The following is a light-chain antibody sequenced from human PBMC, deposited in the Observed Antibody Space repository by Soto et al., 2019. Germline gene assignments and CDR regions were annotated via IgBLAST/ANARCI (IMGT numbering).Light chain of an antibody. V-gene: IGKV3-11*01. CDR2: DAS. J-gene: IGKJ5*01. CDR3: QQRNNWPRST. CDR1: QSVWTY. Sequence: EIVLTQSPGTLSLYPGERATLSCRASQSVWTYLAWYQQKRGQAPRLLMYDASNRASGVPARFSGSGSGTDFTLTISSLEPEDFAVYYCQQRNNWPRSTFGQGTRLEIK.